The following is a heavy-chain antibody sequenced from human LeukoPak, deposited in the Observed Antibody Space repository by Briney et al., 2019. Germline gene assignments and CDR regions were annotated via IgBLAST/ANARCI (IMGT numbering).Heavy chain of an antibody. V-gene: IGHV3-21*04. CDR1: GFTLCSYS. CDR2: ISSSSSYI. CDR3: ARDGRGASFDY. D-gene: IGHD3/OR15-3a*01. Sequence: GGSLRLSCAPSGFTLCSYSMNWVRQAPGKGLEWVSSISSSSSYIYYADSVKGRFTISRDNAKNSLYLQMNSLRAEDTAVYYCARDGRGASFDYWGQGTLVTVSS. J-gene: IGHJ4*02.